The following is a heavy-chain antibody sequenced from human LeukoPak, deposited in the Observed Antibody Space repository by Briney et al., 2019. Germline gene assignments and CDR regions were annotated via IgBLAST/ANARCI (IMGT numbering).Heavy chain of an antibody. V-gene: IGHV3-48*03. CDR3: AREGDSGMDV. CDR2: ISSSGSTI. D-gene: IGHD1-26*01. Sequence: GGSLRLSCAASGFTFSSYETNWVRQAPGKGLEWVSYISSSGSTIYYADSVKGRFTIPRDNAKNSLYLQMNSLRAEDTAVYYCAREGDSGMDVWGQGTTVTVSS. CDR1: GFTFSSYE. J-gene: IGHJ6*02.